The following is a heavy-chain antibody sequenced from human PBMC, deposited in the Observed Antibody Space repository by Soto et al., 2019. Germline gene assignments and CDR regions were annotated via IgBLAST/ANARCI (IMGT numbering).Heavy chain of an antibody. J-gene: IGHJ4*02. Sequence: QGQLVQSGAEVKKPGASVKVSCKASGYPFSDHYIHWVRQAPGQGLEWMGWINPDNGGTNYALNFRGRVTMTRDTSISTAYMELTSLTSDDTAVYFCARVPVSDFVWGSYRYTFDYWGQGTLVTVSS. V-gene: IGHV1-2*02. D-gene: IGHD3-16*02. CDR3: ARVPVSDFVWGSYRYTFDY. CDR2: INPDNGGT. CDR1: GYPFSDHY.